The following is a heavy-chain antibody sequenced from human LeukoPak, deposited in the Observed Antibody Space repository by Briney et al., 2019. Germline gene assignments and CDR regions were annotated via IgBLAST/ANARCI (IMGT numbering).Heavy chain of an antibody. CDR1: GFTFSSYW. V-gene: IGHV3-74*01. D-gene: IGHD3-10*02. J-gene: IGHJ4*02. CDR3: VRGEFTLWY. CDR2: INSDGSTT. Sequence: PGGSLRLSCAASGFTFSSYWMHWVRQAPGKGLVWVSRINSDGSTTTYADSVKGRFTISRDNAKNTLYLQMNSLRAEDTAVYYCVRGEFTLWYWGQGTLVTVSS.